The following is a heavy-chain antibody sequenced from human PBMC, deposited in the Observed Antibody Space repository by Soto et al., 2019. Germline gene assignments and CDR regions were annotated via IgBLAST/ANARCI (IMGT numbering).Heavy chain of an antibody. Sequence: GGSLRLSCAASGFPFSSYAMSWVRQAPGKGLEWVSATSGSGGSTYYADSVKGRFTISRDNSKNTLYLQMNSLRAEDTAVYYCAKDQRHIFGLNNCLDPWGQGTLVTVSS. CDR3: AKDQRHIFGLNNCLDP. D-gene: IGHD3-3*02. V-gene: IGHV3-23*01. CDR1: GFPFSSYA. CDR2: TSGSGGST. J-gene: IGHJ5*02.